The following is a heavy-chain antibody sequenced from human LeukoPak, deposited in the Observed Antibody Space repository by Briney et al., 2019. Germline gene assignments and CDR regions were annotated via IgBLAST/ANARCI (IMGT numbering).Heavy chain of an antibody. CDR2: ISGSGGST. V-gene: IGHV3-23*01. Sequence: GGSLRLSCAASGFTFSSYAMSWVRQAPGKGLEWVSAISGSGGSTYYADSVKGRFTISRDNSKNTLYLQMNGLRAEDTAVYYCAKDRAAAGTYQLAYFDYWGQGTLVTVSS. CDR3: AKDRAAAGTYQLAYFDY. J-gene: IGHJ4*02. D-gene: IGHD6-13*01. CDR1: GFTFSSYA.